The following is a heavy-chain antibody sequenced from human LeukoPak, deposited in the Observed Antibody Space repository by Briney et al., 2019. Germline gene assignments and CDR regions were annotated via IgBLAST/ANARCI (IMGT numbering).Heavy chain of an antibody. CDR2: IIPIFGIA. CDR1: GGTFSSYA. J-gene: IGHJ4*02. Sequence: SVKVSCKASGGTFSSYAISWVRQAPGQGLEWMGRIIPIFGIANYAQKFQGRVTITADKSTSTAYMELSSLRSEDTAVYYCAGESRPNYYDSSGYRFDYWGQGTLITVSS. V-gene: IGHV1-69*04. CDR3: AGESRPNYYDSSGYRFDY. D-gene: IGHD3-22*01.